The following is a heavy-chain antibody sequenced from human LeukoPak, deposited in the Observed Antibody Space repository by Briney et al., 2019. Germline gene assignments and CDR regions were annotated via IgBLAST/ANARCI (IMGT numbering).Heavy chain of an antibody. J-gene: IGHJ4*02. V-gene: IGHV3-23*01. CDR3: AKLYYDILTGYYGKYYFDY. Sequence: GGSLRLSCAASGFTFSSYAMSWVRQAPGKGLEWVSAISGSGGSTYYADSVKGRFTISRDNSKNTLYLKMNSLRAEATAVYYCAKLYYDILTGYYGKYYFDYWGQGTLVTVSS. D-gene: IGHD3-9*01. CDR1: GFTFSSYA. CDR2: ISGSGGST.